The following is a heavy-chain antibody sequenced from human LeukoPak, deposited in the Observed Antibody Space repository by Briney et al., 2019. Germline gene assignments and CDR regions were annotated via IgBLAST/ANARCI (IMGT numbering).Heavy chain of an antibody. V-gene: IGHV3-33*01. D-gene: IGHD3-22*01. Sequence: GGSLRLSCAASGFIFSSYGMHWVRQAPGKGLEWVAVIWYDGSNKYYADSVKGRFTISRDNSKNTLYLQMNSLRAEDTAVYYCASGYYYDSSGDFDYWGQGTLVTVSS. CDR3: ASGYYYDSSGDFDY. CDR1: GFIFSSYG. J-gene: IGHJ4*02. CDR2: IWYDGSNK.